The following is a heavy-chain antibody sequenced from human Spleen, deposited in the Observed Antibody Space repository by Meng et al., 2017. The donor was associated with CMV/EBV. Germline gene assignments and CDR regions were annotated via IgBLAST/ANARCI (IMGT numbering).Heavy chain of an antibody. CDR1: GFTFRSYA. J-gene: IGHJ4*02. V-gene: IGHV3-23*01. D-gene: IGHD2-15*01. Sequence: GESLKISCAASGFTFRSYAMSWVRQAPGKGLEWVSSITGSGDSTYHADSVKGRFTISRDNSKNTLYLQMNSLRAEDTAVYYCVRYWHSMRGQVSYGPWGQGTLVTVSS. CDR3: VRYWHSMRGQVSYGP. CDR2: ITGSGDST.